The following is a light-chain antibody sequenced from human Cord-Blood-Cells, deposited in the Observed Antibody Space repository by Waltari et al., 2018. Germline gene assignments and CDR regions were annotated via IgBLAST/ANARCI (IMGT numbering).Light chain of an antibody. CDR2: DAS. CDR3: QQRSNWPIT. CDR1: QRVSSY. V-gene: IGKV3-11*01. J-gene: IGKJ5*01. Sequence: EIVLTQSPATLSLSPGESAPPSRRASQRVSSYLAWYQQKPGQAPRLLIYDASNRATGIPARFSGSGSGTDFTLTISSLEPEDFAVYYCQQRSNWPITFGQGTRLEIK.